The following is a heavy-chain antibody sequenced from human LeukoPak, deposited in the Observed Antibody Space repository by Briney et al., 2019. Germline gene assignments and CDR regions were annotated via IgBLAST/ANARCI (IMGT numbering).Heavy chain of an antibody. CDR3: AKDNLVSSLDY. CDR1: GFTFSRYG. V-gene: IGHV3-30*18. CDR2: ISYDGSNK. Sequence: GRSLRLSCAASGFTFSRYGMHWVRQAPGKGLEWVAVISYDGSNKYYADSVKGRFTISRDNSKNTLYLQMNSLRAEDTAVYYCAKDNLVSSLDYWGQGTLVTVS. J-gene: IGHJ4*02. D-gene: IGHD2-8*01.